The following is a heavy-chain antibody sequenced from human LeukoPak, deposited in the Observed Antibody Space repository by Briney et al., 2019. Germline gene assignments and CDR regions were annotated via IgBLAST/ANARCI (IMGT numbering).Heavy chain of an antibody. V-gene: IGHV3-21*03. Sequence: PGGSLRLSCAASGFTFSRYNMNWVRQAPGKGLEWVSSISSSSNYIYYADSVKGRFTISRDNAKNSLYLQMNSLKTEDTAVYYCTTDANSGNCYVRSFDYWGQGTLVTVSS. CDR3: TTDANSGNCYVRSFDY. J-gene: IGHJ4*02. CDR2: ISSSSNYI. CDR1: GFTFSRYN. D-gene: IGHD1-26*01.